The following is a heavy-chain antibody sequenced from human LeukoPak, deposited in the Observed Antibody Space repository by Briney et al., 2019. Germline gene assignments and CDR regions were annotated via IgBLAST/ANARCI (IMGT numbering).Heavy chain of an antibody. V-gene: IGHV3-33*01. Sequence: GGSLRLSCAASGFTFSSYGMHWVRQAPGKGLEWVAVIWYDGSNKYYADSVKGRFTISRDNSKNTLYLQMNSLRAEDTAVYYCARGGYSYGYFPYYFDYWGQGTLVTVSP. D-gene: IGHD5-18*01. J-gene: IGHJ4*02. CDR3: ARGGYSYGYFPYYFDY. CDR1: GFTFSSYG. CDR2: IWYDGSNK.